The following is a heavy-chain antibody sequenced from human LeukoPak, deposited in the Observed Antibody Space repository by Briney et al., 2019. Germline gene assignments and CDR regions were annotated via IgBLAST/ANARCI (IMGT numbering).Heavy chain of an antibody. V-gene: IGHV1-18*04. J-gene: IGHJ4*02. Sequence: ASVKISCKASGYTFTSYGISWVRQAPGQGLEWMGWISAYNGNTNYAQKLQGRVTMTTDTSTSTAYMELRSLRSDDTAVYYCARVRDTAMPSDYWGQGTLVTVSS. CDR3: ARVRDTAMPSDY. CDR1: GYTFTSYG. CDR2: ISAYNGNT. D-gene: IGHD5-18*01.